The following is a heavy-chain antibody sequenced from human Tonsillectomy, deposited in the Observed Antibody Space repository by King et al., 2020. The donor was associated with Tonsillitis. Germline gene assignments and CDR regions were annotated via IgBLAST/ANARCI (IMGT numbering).Heavy chain of an antibody. CDR2: IYYTGST. D-gene: IGHD1-7*01. J-gene: IGHJ4*02. CDR1: GASISTGGYY. V-gene: IGHV4-31*03. Sequence: VQLQESGPGLVKPSQTLSLTCTVSGASISTGGYYWSWIRQNPGKGLEWIGYIYYTGSTDYNPSLKSRVTISVDTSKNQFSLKLSSVTAADTAVYYCVREQYNWTYDLFDYWGPGTLVTVSS. CDR3: VREQYNWTYDLFDY.